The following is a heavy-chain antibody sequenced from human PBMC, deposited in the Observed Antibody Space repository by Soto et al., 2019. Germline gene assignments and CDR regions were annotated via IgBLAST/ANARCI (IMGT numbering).Heavy chain of an antibody. D-gene: IGHD6-6*01. CDR3: ARDRTIAARLLFDD. Sequence: ASVKVSCKASGYTFTSYGISWVRQAPGQGLEWMGWISAYNGNTNYAQKLQGRVTMTTDTSTSTAYMELRSLRSDDTAVYYCARDRTIAARLLFDDWGQGTLVTVSS. V-gene: IGHV1-18*01. CDR2: ISAYNGNT. J-gene: IGHJ4*02. CDR1: GYTFTSYG.